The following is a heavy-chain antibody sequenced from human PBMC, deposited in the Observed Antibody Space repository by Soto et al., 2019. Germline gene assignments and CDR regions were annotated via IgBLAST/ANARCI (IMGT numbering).Heavy chain of an antibody. CDR2: ISYDGSNK. V-gene: IGHV3-30-3*01. CDR1: GFPFDNYA. CDR3: ARDPLWGTAMVLWYFDL. D-gene: IGHD5-18*01. J-gene: IGHJ2*01. Sequence: GGSQRLSCAASGFPFDNYAMHWVRQAPGKGLEWVALISYDGSNKYYADSVKGRFTISRDNSKNTLYLQMNSLRAEDTAVYYCARDPLWGTAMVLWYFDLWGRGTLVTAPQ.